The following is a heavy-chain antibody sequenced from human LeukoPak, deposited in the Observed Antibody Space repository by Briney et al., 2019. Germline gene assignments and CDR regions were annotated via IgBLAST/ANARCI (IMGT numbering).Heavy chain of an antibody. CDR1: GFTFSSYG. CDR3: AREAEREQWCYALDI. CDR2: IWYDGSNK. J-gene: IGHJ3*02. D-gene: IGHD6-19*01. V-gene: IGHV3-33*01. Sequence: GGSLRLSCAASGFTFSSYGMHWVRQAPGKGLEWVAVIWYDGSNKYYADSVKGRFTISRDNSKNTLYLQMNSLRAEDTAVYYCAREAEREQWCYALDIWGQGTMVTVSS.